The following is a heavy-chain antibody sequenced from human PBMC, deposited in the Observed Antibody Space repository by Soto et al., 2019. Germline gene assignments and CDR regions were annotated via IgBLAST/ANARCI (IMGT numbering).Heavy chain of an antibody. J-gene: IGHJ4*02. V-gene: IGHV1-69*13. CDR3: ATTFPRGGSPTGNFEY. Sequence: GASVKVSCKASGGTFSSYAISWVRQAPGQGLEWMGGIIPIFGTANYAQKFQGRVTITADESTSTAYMELSSLRSEDTAVYYCATTFPRGGSPTGNFEYWGKGNLVNVSP. D-gene: IGHD2-15*01. CDR1: GGTFSSYA. CDR2: IIPIFGTA.